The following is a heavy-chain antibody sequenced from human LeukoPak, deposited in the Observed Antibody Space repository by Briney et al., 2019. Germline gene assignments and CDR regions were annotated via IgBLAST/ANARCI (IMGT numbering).Heavy chain of an antibody. D-gene: IGHD2-2*01. J-gene: IGHJ6*03. CDR3: ARRRGSSTSLVGYYYYMDV. CDR1: GFSLNTSGMC. V-gene: IGHV2-70*01. CDR2: IDWDDDK. Sequence: SGPALVKPTQTLTLTCTFSGFSLNTSGMCVSWIRQPPGKALEWLAHIDWDDDKYYSTSLKTRLTISKDTFKNLVVLTVTNMDPVDTATYYCARRRGSSTSLVGYYYYMDVWGKGTTVTVSS.